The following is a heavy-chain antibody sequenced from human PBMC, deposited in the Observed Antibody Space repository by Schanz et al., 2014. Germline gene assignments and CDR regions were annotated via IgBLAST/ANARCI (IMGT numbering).Heavy chain of an antibody. CDR2: MNSKTGNT. V-gene: IGHV1-8*01. CDR3: TKGRTFGR. D-gene: IGHD3-16*01. Sequence: QGQLVQSGAEVKKPGAPVKVSCKASGYTFTSYDINWVRQATGQGLEWMGWMNSKTGNTGYAQRFQGRVTMTRNTSITTAYLELSSLRSGDTAVYYCTKGRTFGRWGQGTLVNVSS. J-gene: IGHJ4*02. CDR1: GYTFTSYD.